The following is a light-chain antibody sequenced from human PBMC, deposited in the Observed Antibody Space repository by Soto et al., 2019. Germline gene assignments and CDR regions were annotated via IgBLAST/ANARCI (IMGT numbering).Light chain of an antibody. CDR3: QQYNTYWT. CDR2: KAS. CDR1: QSLSSL. V-gene: IGKV1-5*03. Sequence: DIQMTPSPSTLSPSVGDRLTIACRASQSLSSLLAWYQQKPGKARSLMIYKASRLESGVPSRFSGGGSGTEFTLTITSLHPDDFATYYCQQYNTYWTFGQGTKVDIK. J-gene: IGKJ1*01.